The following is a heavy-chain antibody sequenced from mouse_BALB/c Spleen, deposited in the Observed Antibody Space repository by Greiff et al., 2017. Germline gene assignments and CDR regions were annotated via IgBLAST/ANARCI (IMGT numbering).Heavy chain of an antibody. Sequence: EVQVVESGPELVKPGASVKMSCKASGYTFTSYVMHWVKQKPGQGLEWIGYINPYNDGTKYNEKFKGKATLTSDKSSSTAYMELSSLTSEDSAVYYCARLEGYGYDSGYAMDYWGQGTSVTVSS. D-gene: IGHD2-2*01. CDR2: INPYNDGT. CDR3: ARLEGYGYDSGYAMDY. CDR1: GYTFTSYV. J-gene: IGHJ4*01. V-gene: IGHV1-14*01.